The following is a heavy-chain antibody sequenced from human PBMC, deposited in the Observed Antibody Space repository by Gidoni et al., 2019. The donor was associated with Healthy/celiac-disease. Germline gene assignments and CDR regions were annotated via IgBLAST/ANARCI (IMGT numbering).Heavy chain of an antibody. CDR1: GYPFTGYY. J-gene: IGHJ6*02. CDR3: ARDPIAAAGAYYYYGMDV. Sequence: QVQLVQSGAEVKKPGASVKVSCKASGYPFTGYYMHWVRQAPGQGLEWMGWINPNSGGTNYAQKFQGRVTMTRDTSISTAYMELSRLRSDDTAVYYCARDPIAAAGAYYYYGMDVWGQGTTVTVSS. V-gene: IGHV1-2*02. CDR2: INPNSGGT. D-gene: IGHD6-13*01.